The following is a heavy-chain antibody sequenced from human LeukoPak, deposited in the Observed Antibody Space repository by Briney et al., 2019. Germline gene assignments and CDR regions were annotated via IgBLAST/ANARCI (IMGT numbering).Heavy chain of an antibody. Sequence: ASVKVSCTVSGSTLTEFSMHWVRQAPGEGPEWMGGFDPEDGETIYAQKFQGRVTLTEDTSTDTAYMELSSLRSEDTAVYYCAADTSGTYPYYFDYWGQGTLVTVSS. V-gene: IGHV1-24*01. CDR3: AADTSGTYPYYFDY. D-gene: IGHD3-10*01. J-gene: IGHJ4*02. CDR1: GSTLTEFS. CDR2: FDPEDGET.